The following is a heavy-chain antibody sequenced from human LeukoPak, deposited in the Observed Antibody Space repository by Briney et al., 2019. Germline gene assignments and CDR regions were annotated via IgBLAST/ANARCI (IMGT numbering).Heavy chain of an antibody. CDR1: GGSFSGYY. J-gene: IGHJ4*02. D-gene: IGHD2-21*02. V-gene: IGHV4-34*01. CDR2: IYHSGST. Sequence: SETLSLTCAVYGGSFSGYYWSWIRQPPGKGLEWIGSIYHSGSTYYNPSLKSRVTISVDTSKNQFSLKLSSVTAADTAVYYCARKIVVVTAIDYWGQGTLVTVSS. CDR3: ARKIVVVTAIDY.